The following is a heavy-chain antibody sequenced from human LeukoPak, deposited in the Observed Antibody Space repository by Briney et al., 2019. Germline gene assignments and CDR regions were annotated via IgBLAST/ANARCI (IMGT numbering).Heavy chain of an antibody. J-gene: IGHJ3*01. Sequence: SATLSLTCAVYGGSFSGSYWTWIRQPPGKGLEWIGEINHSGSTNYNPSLKSRVTISVDTSMNQFSLKLNSVTAADTAVYYCAIGALGSYGAFDFWGQGTMVTVSS. D-gene: IGHD1-26*01. CDR3: AIGALGSYGAFDF. CDR2: INHSGST. V-gene: IGHV4-34*01. CDR1: GGSFSGSY.